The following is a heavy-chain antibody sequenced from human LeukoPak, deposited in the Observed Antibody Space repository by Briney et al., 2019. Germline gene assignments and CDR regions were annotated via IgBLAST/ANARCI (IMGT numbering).Heavy chain of an antibody. CDR2: IYYSGST. D-gene: IGHD2-2*01. Sequence: SETLSLTCTVSGGSISSYYWSWIRQPPGKGLEWIGYIYYSGSTNYNPYLKSRVTISVDTSKNQFSLKLSSVTAADTAVYYCARAGLGPGFSIVVVPAPDYWGQGTLVTVSS. CDR1: GGSISSYY. J-gene: IGHJ4*02. V-gene: IGHV4-59*01. CDR3: ARAGLGPGFSIVVVPAPDY.